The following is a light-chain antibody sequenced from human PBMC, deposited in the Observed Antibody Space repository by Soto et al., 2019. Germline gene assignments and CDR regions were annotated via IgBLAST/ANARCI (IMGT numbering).Light chain of an antibody. Sequence: EIVLTQSPATLSLSPGERPTLSCRASQIVSTYLACYQQRPGQAPPLLIYGASTRAAGIPDRFSGSGSGTAFTLTITRLEPEDSAVYFCQQYTGPPTTFGQGTRREIK. CDR3: QQYTGPPTT. J-gene: IGKJ5*01. CDR1: QIVSTY. V-gene: IGKV3-20*01. CDR2: GAS.